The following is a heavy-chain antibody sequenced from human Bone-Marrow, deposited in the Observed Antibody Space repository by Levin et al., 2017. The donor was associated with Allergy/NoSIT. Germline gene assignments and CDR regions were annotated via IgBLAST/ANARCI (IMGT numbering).Heavy chain of an antibody. D-gene: IGHD2-15*01. J-gene: IGHJ3*02. Sequence: KISCKASGGTFSSYAISWVRQAPGQGLEWMGGIIPIFGTANYAQKFQGRVTITADKSTSTAYMELSSLRSEDTAVYYCARVRCSGGSCYSVNGRAFDIWAKGQWSPSLQ. CDR2: IIPIFGTA. CDR1: GGTFSSYA. CDR3: ARVRCSGGSCYSVNGRAFDI. V-gene: IGHV1-69*06.